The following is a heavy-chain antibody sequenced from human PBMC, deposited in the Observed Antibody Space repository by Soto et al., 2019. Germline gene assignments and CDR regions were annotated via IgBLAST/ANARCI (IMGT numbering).Heavy chain of an antibody. Sequence: PGGSLRLSCAASGFTFSSYSMNWVRQAPGKELEWVSYISSSSSTIYYADSVKGRFTISRDNAKNSLYLQMNSLREEDTAVYYCARDGYYYDRSGYPYRGTPFDYWGQGTLVTVSS. J-gene: IGHJ4*02. V-gene: IGHV3-48*02. CDR1: GFTFSSYS. D-gene: IGHD3-22*01. CDR3: ARDGYYYDRSGYPYRGTPFDY. CDR2: ISSSSSTI.